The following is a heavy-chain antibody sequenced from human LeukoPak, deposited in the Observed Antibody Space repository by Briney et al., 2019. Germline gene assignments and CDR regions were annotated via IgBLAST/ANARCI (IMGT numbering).Heavy chain of an antibody. V-gene: IGHV3-43D*03. Sequence: GGSLRLSCAASGFPFDDYAMHWVRPAPGKGPEWVSLISCDGGSTYYADSVKGRFTISRDNSKNSLYLQLNSLRAKYTAFYYCAKDLSAMVGLYDAFDIWGQGTMVTVSS. CDR3: AKDLSAMVGLYDAFDI. CDR1: GFPFDDYA. J-gene: IGHJ3*02. D-gene: IGHD3-10*02. CDR2: ISCDGGST.